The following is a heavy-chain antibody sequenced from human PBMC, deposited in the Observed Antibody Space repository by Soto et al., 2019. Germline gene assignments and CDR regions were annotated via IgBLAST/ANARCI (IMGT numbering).Heavy chain of an antibody. V-gene: IGHV4-59*08. CDR2: IYYSGST. Sequence: QVQLQESGPGLVKPSETLSLTCTVSGGSISSYYWSWIRQPPGKGLEWIGYIYYSGSTNYNPSLKSRVTISVATSKNLFSLKLSSVTAADTAVYYCARLDYGDYVPYYYYYGMDVWGQGTTVTVSS. J-gene: IGHJ6*02. D-gene: IGHD4-17*01. CDR3: ARLDYGDYVPYYYYYGMDV. CDR1: GGSISSYY.